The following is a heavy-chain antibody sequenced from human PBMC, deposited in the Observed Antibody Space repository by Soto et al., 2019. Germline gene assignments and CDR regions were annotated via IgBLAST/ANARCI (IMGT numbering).Heavy chain of an antibody. Sequence: GGSLRLSCAASGFTFSSYAMSWVRQAPGKGLEWVSGISGSDNSTYYADSVKGRFTISRDNSKNTPYLQMSSLRADDTAVYYCAPMGVWGQGTTVTVSS. CDR3: APMGV. V-gene: IGHV3-23*01. CDR2: ISGSDNST. CDR1: GFTFSSYA. J-gene: IGHJ6*02.